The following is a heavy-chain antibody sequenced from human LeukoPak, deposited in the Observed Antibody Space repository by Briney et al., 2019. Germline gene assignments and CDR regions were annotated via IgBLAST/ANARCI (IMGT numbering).Heavy chain of an antibody. J-gene: IGHJ4*02. Sequence: SETLSLTCTVSGGSISSYYWSWIRQPAGKGLEWIGRIYTSGSTNYNPSLKSRVTISVDKSKNQFSLKLSSVTAADTAVYYCARVQAYGGKGYFDYWGQGTLVTVSS. V-gene: IGHV4-4*07. D-gene: IGHD4-23*01. CDR3: ARVQAYGGKGYFDY. CDR1: GGSISSYY. CDR2: IYTSGST.